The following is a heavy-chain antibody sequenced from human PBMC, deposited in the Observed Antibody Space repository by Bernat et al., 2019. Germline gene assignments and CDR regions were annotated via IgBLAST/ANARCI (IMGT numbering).Heavy chain of an antibody. J-gene: IGHJ4*02. CDR3: AKSSEGYYRLLDY. V-gene: IGHV3-30*18. CDR1: GFTFSSYG. D-gene: IGHD1-26*01. Sequence: QVQLVESGGGVVQPGRSLRLSCAASGFTFSSYGMHWVRQAPGKGLEWVAVISYDGSNKYYADSVKGRFTISRDNAKNTLYLQMNSLRAEDTAVYYCAKSSEGYYRLLDYWGQGTLVTVSS. CDR2: ISYDGSNK.